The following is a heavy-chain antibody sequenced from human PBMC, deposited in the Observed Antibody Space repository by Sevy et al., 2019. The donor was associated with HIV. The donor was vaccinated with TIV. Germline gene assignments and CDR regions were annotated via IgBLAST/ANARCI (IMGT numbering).Heavy chain of an antibody. CDR2: IWYDGRTK. J-gene: IGHJ5*01. CDR1: GFTFRSFS. D-gene: IGHD1-1*01. V-gene: IGHV3-33*01. Sequence: GGSLRLSCSASGFTFRSFSMHWVRQAPGKGLEWVAAIWYDGRTKQYADSVKGRFTISRDNSKNMLSLEMNSLGAEETGLYFCARDSARVIVPTAGFDSWGQGTVVTVSS. CDR3: ARDSARVIVPTAGFDS.